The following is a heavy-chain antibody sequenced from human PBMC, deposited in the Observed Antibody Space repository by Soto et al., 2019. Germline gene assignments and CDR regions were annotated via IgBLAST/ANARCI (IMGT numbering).Heavy chain of an antibody. J-gene: IGHJ4*02. Sequence: ASVKVSCKASGYTFTSYYMHWVRQAPGQGLEWMGIINPSDGRTNYAQSFQGGVTMTRYTSTSTVYMELSSLRSEDTAMYYCVRETGYPYYFDYWGQGTLVTVSS. D-gene: IGHD5-18*01. CDR2: INPSDGRT. CDR3: VRETGYPYYFDY. V-gene: IGHV1-46*03. CDR1: GYTFTSYY.